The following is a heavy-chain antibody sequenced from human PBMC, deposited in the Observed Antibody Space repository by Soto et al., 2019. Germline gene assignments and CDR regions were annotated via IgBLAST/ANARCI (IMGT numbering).Heavy chain of an antibody. CDR2: IIPIFGTA. V-gene: IGHV1-69*13. CDR3: ASGAFERYFDWLLSV. J-gene: IGHJ4*02. D-gene: IGHD3-9*01. CDR1: GGTFSSYA. Sequence: GASVKVSCKASGGTFSSYAISWVRQAPGQGLEWMGGIIPIFGTANYAQKFQGRVTITADESTSTAYMELSSLRSEDTAVYYCASGAFERYFDWLLSVWGQGTLVTVSS.